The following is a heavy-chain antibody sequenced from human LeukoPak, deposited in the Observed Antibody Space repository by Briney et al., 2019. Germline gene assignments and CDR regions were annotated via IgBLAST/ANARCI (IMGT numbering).Heavy chain of an antibody. CDR1: GFTLSSYT. J-gene: IGHJ4*02. CDR3: TRGHDTSTGYPSY. CDR2: ISGSSTYI. Sequence: PGGSLRLSCAASGFTLSSYTMNWVRQAPGKGLEWVSSISGSSTYIYYADSVKGRFTISRDNAKNSLYLQMNSLRAEDTAVYYCTRGHDTSTGYPSYWGQGTLVTVSS. V-gene: IGHV3-21*01. D-gene: IGHD3-9*01.